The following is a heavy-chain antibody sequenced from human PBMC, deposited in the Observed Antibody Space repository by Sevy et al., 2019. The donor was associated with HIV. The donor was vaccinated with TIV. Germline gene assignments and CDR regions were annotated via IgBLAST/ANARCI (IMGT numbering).Heavy chain of an antibody. Sequence: GGSLRLSCAGSGFTFSSYDMHWVRQAPGKGLEWVAVTSHDGKYKNYADSVKVRFTISRDNFKNTLYLQMNSLRVEDTAVYFCARLFSCGGDCYYLDYWGQGALVTVSS. V-gene: IGHV3-30*04. D-gene: IGHD2-21*02. CDR1: GFTFSSYD. CDR3: ARLFSCGGDCYYLDY. CDR2: TSHDGKYK. J-gene: IGHJ4*02.